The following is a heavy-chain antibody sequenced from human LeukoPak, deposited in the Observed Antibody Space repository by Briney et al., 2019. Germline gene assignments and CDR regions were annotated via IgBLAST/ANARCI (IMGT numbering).Heavy chain of an antibody. V-gene: IGHV3-21*04. CDR3: AKTGYSSGWSFDY. CDR2: ISSTSTYI. Sequence: GGSLRLSCAASGFTFSSYSMSWVRQAPGKGLEWVSSISSTSTYIYYADSLKGRFTISRDNAKNSLYLQMNSLRAEDTAVYYCAKTGYSSGWSFDYWGQGTLVTVSS. D-gene: IGHD6-19*01. J-gene: IGHJ4*02. CDR1: GFTFSSYS.